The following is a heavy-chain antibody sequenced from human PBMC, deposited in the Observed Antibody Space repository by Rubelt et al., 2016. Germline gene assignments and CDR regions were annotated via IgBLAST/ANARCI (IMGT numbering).Heavy chain of an antibody. CDR1: GYPFATYA. V-gene: IGHV1-69*04. CDR2: IIPILGIA. Sequence: QVQLVQSGAEVKRPGASVKVSCKASGYPFATYAMHWVRQDPGPRLEWMGRIIPILGIANYAQKFQGRVTSTADKSTSTAYMELSSLGSEDTAVYYCARPLPGYYYGMDVWGQGTTVTVSS. J-gene: IGHJ6*02. CDR3: ARPLPGYYYGMDV.